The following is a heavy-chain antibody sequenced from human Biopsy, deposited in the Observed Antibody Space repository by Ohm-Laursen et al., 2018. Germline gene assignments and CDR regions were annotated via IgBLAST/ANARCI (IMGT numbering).Heavy chain of an antibody. CDR1: GGSISSDW. V-gene: IGHV4-59*01. D-gene: IGHD6-19*01. CDR3: TRATNSIGWPYYYFYGMDI. Sequence: SETLSLTCPVSGGSISSDWWSWIRQTPGKGLEWIGYVYYSGTTTYNPSLRSRVTISVDTSMNQISLRLQSVTAADTAIYYCTRATNSIGWPYYYFYGMDIWGQGTTVTVSS. J-gene: IGHJ6*02. CDR2: VYYSGTT.